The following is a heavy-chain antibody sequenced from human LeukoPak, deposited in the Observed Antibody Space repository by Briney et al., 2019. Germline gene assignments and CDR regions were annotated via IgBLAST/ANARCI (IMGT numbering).Heavy chain of an antibody. Sequence: GGSLRLSCAASGFTFSSYAMSWVRQAPGQGLEWVSAISGSGGSTYYADSVKGRFTISRDNSKNTLYLQMNSLRAEDTAVYYCAKDSSGSYYGYYFDYWGQGTLVTVSS. D-gene: IGHD1-26*01. CDR3: AKDSSGSYYGYYFDY. V-gene: IGHV3-23*01. CDR2: ISGSGGST. J-gene: IGHJ4*02. CDR1: GFTFSSYA.